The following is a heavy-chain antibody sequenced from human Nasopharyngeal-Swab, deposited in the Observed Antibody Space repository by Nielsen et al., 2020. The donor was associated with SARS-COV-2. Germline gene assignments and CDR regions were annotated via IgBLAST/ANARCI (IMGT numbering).Heavy chain of an antibody. CDR3: ARGSSVHAFDV. Sequence: SLKISCAASGFTFDDYAMYWVRQRPGEGLEWVSGINWNSGLKGYADSVKGRFTVSRDNSKNTLFLEMDSLRVEDTAVYYCARGSSVHAFDVWGQGTEVTVSS. D-gene: IGHD3-10*01. V-gene: IGHV3-9*01. CDR1: GFTFDDYA. J-gene: IGHJ3*01. CDR2: INWNSGLK.